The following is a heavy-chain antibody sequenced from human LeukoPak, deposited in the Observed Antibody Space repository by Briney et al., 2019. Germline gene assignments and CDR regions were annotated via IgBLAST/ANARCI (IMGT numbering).Heavy chain of an antibody. CDR1: GYTFTTYA. Sequence: GASVKVSCKASGYTFTTYAIHWVRQAPGQSLEWMGWINTGNGNTKYSQNFQGRVTITRDTSASTAYMDLTSLRSEDTAVCYCARAWTPDIAVAGIFDSWGQGAQVTVSS. J-gene: IGHJ4*02. D-gene: IGHD6-19*01. V-gene: IGHV1-3*04. CDR3: ARAWTPDIAVAGIFDS. CDR2: INTGNGNT.